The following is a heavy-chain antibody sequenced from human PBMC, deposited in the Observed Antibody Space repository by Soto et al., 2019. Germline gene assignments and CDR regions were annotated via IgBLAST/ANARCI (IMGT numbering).Heavy chain of an antibody. D-gene: IGHD5-18*01. V-gene: IGHV4-34*01. CDR3: ARGDGYSYGRSFDY. CDR2: INHSGST. Sequence: PSETLSLTCAVYGGSFSGYPWSWIRQPPGKGLEWIGEINHSGSTNYNPSLKSRVTISVDTSKNHFSLKLTSVSAADTAVYYCARGDGYSYGRSFDYWGQGTLVTVSS. CDR1: GGSFSGYP. J-gene: IGHJ4*02.